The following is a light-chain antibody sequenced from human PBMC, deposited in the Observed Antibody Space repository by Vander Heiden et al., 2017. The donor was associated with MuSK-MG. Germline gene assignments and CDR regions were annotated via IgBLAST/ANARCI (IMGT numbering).Light chain of an antibody. V-gene: IGKV1-33*01. CDR1: QDISNY. CDR3: QQEDNLLRA. J-gene: IGKJ4*01. CDR2: DAS. Sequence: DIQMTQSPSSLSASVGDRVTITCQASQDISNYLNWYQQKPGKAPKLLIYDASNLETGVPSRFSGSGSGTDFTFTISSLQPEDVATYYCQQEDNLLRAFGGGTKVXIK.